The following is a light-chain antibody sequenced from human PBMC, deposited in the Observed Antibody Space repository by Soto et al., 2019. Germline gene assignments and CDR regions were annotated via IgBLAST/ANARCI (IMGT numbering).Light chain of an antibody. CDR2: GVT. V-gene: IGLV2-14*01. Sequence: QSALTQPASVSGSPGQSITIACSGTSSDVGDDYYVSWYQQHPGKAPKLLIYGVTDRPSGVSHRFSGSRSDSTASLTISGLHAEDEADYSCSSYTSSSTLIVGGGTKLTVL. CDR1: SSDVGDDYY. J-gene: IGLJ2*01. CDR3: SSYTSSSTLI.